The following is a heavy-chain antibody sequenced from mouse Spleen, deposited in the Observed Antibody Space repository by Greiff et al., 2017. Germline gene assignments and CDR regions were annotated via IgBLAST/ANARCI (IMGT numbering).Heavy chain of an antibody. CDR1: GYTFTSYW. V-gene: IGHV1-50*01. J-gene: IGHJ3*01. CDR2: IDPSDSYT. CDR3: ARYDTTGWFAY. Sequence: VQLQQPGAELVKPGASVKLSCKASGYTFTSYWMQWVKQRPGQGLEWIGEIDPSDSYTNYNQKFKGKATLTVDTSSSTAYMQLSSLTSEDSAVYYCARYDTTGWFAYWGQGTLVTVSA. D-gene: IGHD1-1*01.